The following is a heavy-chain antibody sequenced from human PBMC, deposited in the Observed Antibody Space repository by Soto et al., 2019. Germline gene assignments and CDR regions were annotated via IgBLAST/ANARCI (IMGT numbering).Heavy chain of an antibody. CDR1: GFTFSGYA. Sequence: CLRLSCASSGFTFSGYAMSWVRQAPGKGLEWVSGITGSGGSTYYTDSVKGRFTISRDNSKNTLYLQMNSLRAEDTAVYYCAKDRQSSGYYYDYWGQGTLVTVSS. CDR3: AKDRQSSGYYYDY. J-gene: IGHJ4*02. D-gene: IGHD3-22*01. CDR2: ITGSGGST. V-gene: IGHV3-23*01.